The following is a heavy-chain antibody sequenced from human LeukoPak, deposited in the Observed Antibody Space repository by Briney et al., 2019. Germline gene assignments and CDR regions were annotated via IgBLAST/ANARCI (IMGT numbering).Heavy chain of an antibody. CDR2: ISAYNGNT. Sequence: ASVKVSCKASGYTFTSYGISWVRQAPGQGLEWMGWISAYNGNTNYAQKLQGRATMTTDTSTSTAYMELRSLRSGDTAVYYCARDSGPLEVEQLWLSGYWGQGTLVTVSS. D-gene: IGHD5-18*01. V-gene: IGHV1-18*01. CDR3: ARDSGPLEVEQLWLSGY. CDR1: GYTFTSYG. J-gene: IGHJ4*02.